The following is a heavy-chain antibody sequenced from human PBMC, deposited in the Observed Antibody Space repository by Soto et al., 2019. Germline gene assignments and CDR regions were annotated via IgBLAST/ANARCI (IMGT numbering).Heavy chain of an antibody. CDR3: ARDTWAQWLPNNDY. J-gene: IGHJ4*02. Sequence: QVQMVQSGAEVKKPGSSVKVSCRLSGGSITNYTFSWVRQAPGQGLEWMGRIVPILGTASQAQKFQGRVTTTADKLTNTVHMEVAILTSEDTAIYYCARDTWAQWLPNNDYRGQGTLVTVSS. CDR2: IVPILGTA. CDR1: GGSITNYT. D-gene: IGHD6-19*01. V-gene: IGHV1-69*08.